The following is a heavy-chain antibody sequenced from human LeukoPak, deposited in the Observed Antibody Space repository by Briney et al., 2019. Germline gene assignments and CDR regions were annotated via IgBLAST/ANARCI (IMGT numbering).Heavy chain of an antibody. D-gene: IGHD3-3*01. CDR2: INPNSGGT. V-gene: IGHV1-2*02. Sequence: ASVKVSCKAPGYTFTGYYMHWVRQAPGQGLEWMGWINPNSGGTNYAQKFQGRVTMTRDTSISTAYMELSRLRSDDTAVYYCARVRFLEWFFDAFDIWGQGTMVTVSS. CDR1: GYTFTGYY. CDR3: ARVRFLEWFFDAFDI. J-gene: IGHJ3*02.